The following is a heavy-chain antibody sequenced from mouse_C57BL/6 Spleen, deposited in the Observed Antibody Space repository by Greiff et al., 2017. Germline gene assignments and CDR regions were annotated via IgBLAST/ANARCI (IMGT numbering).Heavy chain of an antibody. J-gene: IGHJ4*01. D-gene: IGHD2-1*01. CDR3: ARSTGGNYGAMDY. Sequence: QVQLQQPGAELVKPGASVKLSCKASGYTFTSYWMHWVKQRPGQGLEWIGMIHPNSGSTNYNEKFKSKATLTVDKSSSTAYMQLSSLTSEDSAVYYWARSTGGNYGAMDYWGQGTSVTVSS. CDR2: IHPNSGST. V-gene: IGHV1-64*01. CDR1: GYTFTSYW.